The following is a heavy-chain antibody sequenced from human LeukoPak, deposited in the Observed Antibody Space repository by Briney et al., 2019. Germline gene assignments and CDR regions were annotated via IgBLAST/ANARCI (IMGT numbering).Heavy chain of an antibody. CDR2: INPNSGGT. V-gene: IGHV1-2*02. J-gene: IGHJ6*03. CDR3: ARDGHSGQWLPYYYYYYYMDV. Sequence: ASVKVSCKTSGYTFTGYYMHWVRQAPGQGLEWMGWINPNSGGTNYAQKFQGRVTMTRDTSISTAYMELSRLRSEDTAVYYCARDGHSGQWLPYYYYYYYMDVWGKGTTVTVSS. D-gene: IGHD6-19*01. CDR1: GYTFTGYY.